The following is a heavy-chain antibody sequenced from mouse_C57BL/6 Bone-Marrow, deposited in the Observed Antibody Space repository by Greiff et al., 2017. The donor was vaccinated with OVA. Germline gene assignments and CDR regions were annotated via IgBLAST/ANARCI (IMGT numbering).Heavy chain of an antibody. CDR3: TRLDYYGNYRYYFDY. J-gene: IGHJ2*01. CDR1: GYTFTSYW. V-gene: IGHV1-5*01. D-gene: IGHD2-1*01. CDR2: IYPGNSDT. Sequence: EVQLQQSGTVLARPGASVKMSCKTSGYTFTSYWMHWVKQRPGQGLEWIGAIYPGNSDTSYNQKFKGKAKLTAVTSASTAYMELSSLTNEDSAVYDCTRLDYYGNYRYYFDYWGQGTTLTVSS.